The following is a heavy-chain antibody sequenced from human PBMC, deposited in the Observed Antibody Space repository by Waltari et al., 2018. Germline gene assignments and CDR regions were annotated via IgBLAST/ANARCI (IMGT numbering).Heavy chain of an antibody. CDR1: GGSISSGSYY. CDR2: IYTSGST. CDR3: ARDKSADRRSINWFDP. V-gene: IGHV4-61*02. Sequence: QVQLQESGPGLVKPSQTLSLTCTVSGGSISSGSYYWSWIRQPAGKGLEWIGRIYTSGSTNYNPSLKSRVTISVDTSKNQFSLKLSSVTAADTAVYYCARDKSADRRSINWFDPWGQGTLVTVSS. J-gene: IGHJ5*02.